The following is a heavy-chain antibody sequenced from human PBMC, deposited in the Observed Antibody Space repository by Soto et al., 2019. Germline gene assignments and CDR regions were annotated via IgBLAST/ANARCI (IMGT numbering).Heavy chain of an antibody. CDR2: IIPIFGTA. D-gene: IGHD2-2*01. J-gene: IGHJ5*02. CDR1: GGAFSSDA. Sequence: SVKVSCKASGGAFSSDAISWVRQAPGQGLEWMGGIIPIFGTANYAQKFQGRVTITADESTSTAYMELSSLRSEDTAVYYCARGATRYCSSTSCPNWFDPWGQGTLVTVSS. CDR3: ARGATRYCSSTSCPNWFDP. V-gene: IGHV1-69*13.